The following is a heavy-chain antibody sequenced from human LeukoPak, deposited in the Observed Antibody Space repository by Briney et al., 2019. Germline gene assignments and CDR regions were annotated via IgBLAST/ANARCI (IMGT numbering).Heavy chain of an antibody. CDR1: RFTFNNYA. CDR3: AKDLTLYGDFPYFDY. Sequence: GGSLRLSCVASRFTFNNYAMCWVRQAPGKGLEWVSAIIRSGGTYYADSVEGRFTISRDNSKNTLYLEMNSLRAEDTAVYYCAKDLTLYGDFPYFDYWGRGTLVTVSS. V-gene: IGHV3-23*01. J-gene: IGHJ4*02. D-gene: IGHD2-21*01. CDR2: IIRSGGT.